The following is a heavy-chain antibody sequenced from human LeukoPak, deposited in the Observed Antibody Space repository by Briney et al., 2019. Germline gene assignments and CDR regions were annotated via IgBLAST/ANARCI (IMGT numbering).Heavy chain of an antibody. CDR1: GGSISSSSYY. CDR3: ARAGRYFDRP. J-gene: IGHJ5*02. V-gene: IGHV4-39*01. CDR2: IYYSGST. D-gene: IGHD3-9*01. Sequence: PSETLSLTCTVSGGSISSSSYYWGWIRQPPGKGLEWIGSIYYSGSTYYNPSLKSRVTISVDTSKNQFSLKLSSVTAADTAVYYCARAGRYFDRPWGQGTLVTVSS.